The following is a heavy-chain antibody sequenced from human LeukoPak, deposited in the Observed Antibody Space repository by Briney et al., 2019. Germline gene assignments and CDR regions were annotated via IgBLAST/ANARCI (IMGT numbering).Heavy chain of an antibody. CDR1: GGSISSSPYY. CDR3: ARVRLFSSSSWGFDY. J-gene: IGHJ4*02. D-gene: IGHD6-6*01. CDR2: ISYSGST. V-gene: IGHV4-39*07. Sequence: SEDLFLNRTVSGGSISSSPYYWGWIRQSPGKGLEWVGSISYSGSTFYNPSRKSRLTISVDTSKNQFSLKLSSVTAADTAVYYCARVRLFSSSSWGFDYWGQGTLVTVSS.